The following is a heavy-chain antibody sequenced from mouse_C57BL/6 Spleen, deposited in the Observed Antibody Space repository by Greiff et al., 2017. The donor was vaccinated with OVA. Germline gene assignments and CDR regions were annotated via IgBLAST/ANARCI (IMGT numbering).Heavy chain of an antibody. Sequence: EVKLMESGPGLAKPSQTLSLTCSVTGYSITSDYWNWIRKFPGNKLEYMGYISYSGSTYYNPSLKSRISITRDTSKNQYYLQLNSVTTEDTATYYCARYARSSYGYFDVWGTGTTVTVSS. V-gene: IGHV3-8*01. CDR3: ARYARSSYGYFDV. CDR2: ISYSGST. CDR1: GYSITSDY. J-gene: IGHJ1*03. D-gene: IGHD1-1*01.